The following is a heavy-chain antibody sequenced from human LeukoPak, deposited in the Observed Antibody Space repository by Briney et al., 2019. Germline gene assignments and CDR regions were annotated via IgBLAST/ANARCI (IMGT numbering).Heavy chain of an antibody. CDR1: GLTVSSNY. CDR2: IYSGGDT. CDR3: ARGRVGATDFDY. J-gene: IGHJ4*02. D-gene: IGHD1-26*01. Sequence: GGSLRLSCAASGLTVSSNYMSWVRQAPGNGLEWVSVIYSGGDTYYADSVKGRFTISRDNSKNTLFLQMNSLRAEDTAVYYCARGRVGATDFDYWGQGTLVTVSS. V-gene: IGHV3-53*01.